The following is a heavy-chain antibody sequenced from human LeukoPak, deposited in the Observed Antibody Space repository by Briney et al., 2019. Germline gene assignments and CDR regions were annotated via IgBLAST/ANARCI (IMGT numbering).Heavy chain of an antibody. V-gene: IGHV4-59*08. CDR3: ARLASGSYGPLTPFDY. Sequence: PSETLSLTCTVSGGXISSYYCSWIRQPPGKGREWLGDIYYSGSTNYNPSLKSRVTISVDTSKNQFSLRLSSVTAADTAVYYSARLASGSYGPLTPFDYWGQGTLVTVSS. CDR1: GGXISSYY. CDR2: IYYSGST. J-gene: IGHJ4*02. D-gene: IGHD1-26*01.